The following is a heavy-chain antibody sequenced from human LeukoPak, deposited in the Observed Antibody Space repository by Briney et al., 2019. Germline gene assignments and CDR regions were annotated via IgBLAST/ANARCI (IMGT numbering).Heavy chain of an antibody. J-gene: IGHJ4*02. CDR3: ARRYYAFAYDY. CDR1: GYSFTTQW. V-gene: IGHV5-51*01. CDR2: IYPGDSDI. D-gene: IGHD3-10*01. Sequence: GESLKTSCKASGYSFTTQWIGWVRQMPGKGLEWVAIIYPGDSDIRYSPSFQGQVTISADKSITTAYLQWRSLKASDTAMYYCARRYYAFAYDYWGQGTLVTVSS.